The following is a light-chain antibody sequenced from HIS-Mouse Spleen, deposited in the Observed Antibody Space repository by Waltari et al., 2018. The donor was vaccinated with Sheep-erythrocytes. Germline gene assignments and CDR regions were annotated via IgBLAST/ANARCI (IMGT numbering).Light chain of an antibody. CDR2: EGS. Sequence: QSALTQPASVSGSPGQSITISCTGTCGDVGSYTLVSWYQQPPGKAPKLMIYEGSKRPSGVSNRFSGSKSGNTASLTISGLQAEDEADYYCCSYAGSSTWVFGGGTKLTVL. V-gene: IGLV2-23*01. J-gene: IGLJ3*02. CDR3: CSYAGSSTWV. CDR1: CGDVGSYTL.